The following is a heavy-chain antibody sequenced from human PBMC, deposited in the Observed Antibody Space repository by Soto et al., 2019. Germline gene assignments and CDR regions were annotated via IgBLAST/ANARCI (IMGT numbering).Heavy chain of an antibody. CDR2: IDPSDSYT. CDR1: GYRVTSYW. CDR3: ARHIRYYDSSGYYYGGYYYYYGMDV. J-gene: IGHJ6*02. V-gene: IGHV5-10-1*01. D-gene: IGHD3-22*01. Sequence: PGESLKISRKGSGYRVTSYWISWVRQMPGKGLEWMGRIDPSDSYTNYSPSFQGHVTISADKSISTTYLQWSSLKASDTAMYYCARHIRYYDSSGYYYGGYYYYYGMDVWGQGTTVTVSS.